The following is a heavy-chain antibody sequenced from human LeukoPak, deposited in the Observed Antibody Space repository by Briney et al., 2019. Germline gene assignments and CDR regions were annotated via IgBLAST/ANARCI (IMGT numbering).Heavy chain of an antibody. CDR3: ARDQSTTALSEY. Sequence: GGSLRLSCAASGYTFNAYTLTWVRQAPGKRPEWLAAVTGGHGVTYYADSVRGRFTISRDNSRNTLYLQMTGLTAEDTAVYYCARDQSTTALSEYWGQGTLVAVSS. CDR2: VTGGHGVT. CDR1: GYTFNAYT. J-gene: IGHJ4*02. V-gene: IGHV3-23*01. D-gene: IGHD1-7*01.